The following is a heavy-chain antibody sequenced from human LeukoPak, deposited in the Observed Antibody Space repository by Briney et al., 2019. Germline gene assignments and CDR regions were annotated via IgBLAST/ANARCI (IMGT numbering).Heavy chain of an antibody. CDR3: ARWAMAVDYSKARYFDL. J-gene: IGHJ2*01. V-gene: IGHV3-11*01. Sequence: PGGSLRLSCAASGFTFSDYYMSWIRQAPGKGLEWVSYISSSGSTIYYADSVKGRFTISRDNAKNSLYLQMNSLRAEDTAVYYCARWAMAVDYSKARYFDLWGRGTLVTVSS. CDR2: ISSSGSTI. CDR1: GFTFSDYY. D-gene: IGHD4-11*01.